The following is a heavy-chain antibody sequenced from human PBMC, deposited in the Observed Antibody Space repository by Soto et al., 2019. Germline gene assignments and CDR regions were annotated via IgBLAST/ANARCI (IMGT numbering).Heavy chain of an antibody. CDR2: IYYSGST. V-gene: IGHV4-59*01. CDR3: ARELYSGSSNWFDP. Sequence: KASETLSLTCAVYGGSFSGYYWSWIRQPPGKGLEWIGYIYYSGSTNYNPSLKSRVTISVDTSKNQFSLKLSSVTAADTAVYYCARELYSGSSNWFDPWGQGTLVTVSS. D-gene: IGHD1-26*01. CDR1: GGSFSGYY. J-gene: IGHJ5*02.